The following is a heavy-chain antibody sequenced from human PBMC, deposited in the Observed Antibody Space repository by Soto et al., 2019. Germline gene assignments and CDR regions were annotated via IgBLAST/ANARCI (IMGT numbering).Heavy chain of an antibody. J-gene: IGHJ6*01. CDR1: GYTFTTSG. D-gene: IGHD1-26*01. V-gene: IGHV1-18*01. CDR3: ARQGSWPYYYHGLDV. Sequence: QVQLVQSGPEVRKPGASVKVSCEASGYTFTTSGISWVRQVPGQGLVWMGCIRTYNGDTNSAQNFQGRVLMSADTSAGTAYMELMRLKSVDTAVYYCARQGSWPYYYHGLDVWGQGTAVTVSS. CDR2: IRTYNGDT.